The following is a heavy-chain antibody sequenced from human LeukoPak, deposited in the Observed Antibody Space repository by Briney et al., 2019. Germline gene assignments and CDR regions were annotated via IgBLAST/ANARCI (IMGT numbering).Heavy chain of an antibody. Sequence: SETLSLTCAVSGGSFSGYYWTWIRQPPGKGLEWIGEINHSGSANYNPSLKSRVTISVDTSKNQFSLKLSSVTAADTAVYYCARVEHYYGSGKYGFDYWAREPWSPSPQ. V-gene: IGHV4-34*01. CDR3: ARVEHYYGSGKYGFDY. CDR1: GGSFSGYY. J-gene: IGHJ4*02. CDR2: INHSGSA. D-gene: IGHD3-10*01.